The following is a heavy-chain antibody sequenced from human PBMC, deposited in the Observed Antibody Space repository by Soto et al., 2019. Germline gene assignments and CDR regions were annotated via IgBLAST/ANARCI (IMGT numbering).Heavy chain of an antibody. Sequence: QVQLQESGPALVKPSETLSLTCTVSNGSISPNYWSWIRQPPGKGLEWIGYIYYAGTTTYNPSLKSRVTISVDTSKNDVSLKLTSGTAADTAVYFCARLVAYYPAMDSWGQGTLVTVSS. V-gene: IGHV4-59*08. CDR1: NGSISPNY. CDR2: IYYAGTT. J-gene: IGHJ1*01. D-gene: IGHD3-16*01. CDR3: ARLVAYYPAMDS.